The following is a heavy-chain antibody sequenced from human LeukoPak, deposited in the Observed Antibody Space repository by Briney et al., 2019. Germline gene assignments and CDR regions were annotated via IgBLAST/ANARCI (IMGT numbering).Heavy chain of an antibody. CDR3: ATKGRAAGDY. Sequence: GGSLRLSCAASGFTFSYYWMHWVRQAPGKGLVWVSRVNSDGSTTSYAGSVKGRFTISRDNAKNTLYLQMSSLRAEDTAVYYCATKGRAAGDYWGQGTLVTVSS. J-gene: IGHJ4*02. D-gene: IGHD6-13*01. CDR2: VNSDGSTT. CDR1: GFTFSYYW. V-gene: IGHV3-74*01.